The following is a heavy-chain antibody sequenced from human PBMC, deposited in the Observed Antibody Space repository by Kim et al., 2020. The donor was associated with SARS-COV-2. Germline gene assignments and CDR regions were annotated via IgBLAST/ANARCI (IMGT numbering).Heavy chain of an antibody. J-gene: IGHJ4*02. D-gene: IGHD1-1*01. CDR3: AREERGSQPRIDH. Sequence: KGRLTMSRDNAKVALYLQMNSLGAGDTAVYYCAREERGSQPRIDHWGQGTLVTVSS. V-gene: IGHV3-7*04.